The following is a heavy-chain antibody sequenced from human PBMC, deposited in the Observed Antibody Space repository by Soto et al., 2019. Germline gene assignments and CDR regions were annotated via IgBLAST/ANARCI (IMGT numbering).Heavy chain of an antibody. CDR2: ISYDGSNK. D-gene: IGHD3-22*01. Sequence: QVQLVESGGGLVKPGGSLRLSCAASGFTFSSYGMHWVRQAPGKGLEWVAVISYDGSNKYYADSVKGRFTISRDNSKNTLYLQMNSLRAEDTAVYYCAKDLTMIVVDHSRGYWGQGTLVTVSS. J-gene: IGHJ4*02. CDR1: GFTFSSYG. V-gene: IGHV3-30*18. CDR3: AKDLTMIVVDHSRGY.